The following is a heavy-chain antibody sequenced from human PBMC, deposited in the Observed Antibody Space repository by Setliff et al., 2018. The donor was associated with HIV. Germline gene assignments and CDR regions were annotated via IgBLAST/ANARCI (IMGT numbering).Heavy chain of an antibody. CDR3: TTGLPLFCSGGSCLFDF. D-gene: IGHD2-15*01. CDR2: FNPEDGKT. J-gene: IGHJ4*02. CDR1: GFTLTELS. V-gene: IGHV1-24*01. Sequence: ASVKVSCKVSGFTLTELSMHWVRQAPGKGLEWMGSFNPEDGKTIYAQKFQGRVTMIEDTSTDTAYMELSSLRSADTAVYYCTTGLPLFCSGGSCLFDFWGQGTLVTVSS.